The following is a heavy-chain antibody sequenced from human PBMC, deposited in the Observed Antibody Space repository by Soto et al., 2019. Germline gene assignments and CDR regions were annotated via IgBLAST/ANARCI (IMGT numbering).Heavy chain of an antibody. D-gene: IGHD1-26*01. V-gene: IGHV3-11*01. CDR1: GFAFRHNY. CDR2: INTGGSPA. J-gene: IGHJ5*02. Sequence: GGSLRLSCTVSGFAFRHNYLTWIRQAPGKGLEWLSYINTGGSPAYYADSVKGRFTISTDIAKKSLYLQMGSLRADDTGVYYCATGGIYYETWGQGTLVAASS. CDR3: ATGGIYYET.